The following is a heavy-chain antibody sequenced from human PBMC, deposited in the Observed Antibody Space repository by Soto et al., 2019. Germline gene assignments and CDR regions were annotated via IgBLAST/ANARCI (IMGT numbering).Heavy chain of an antibody. V-gene: IGHV1-69*01. CDR3: ARSLVVPAAKGPDYYYYYGMDV. J-gene: IGHJ6*02. Sequence: GASVKVSCKASGGTFSSYAISWVRQAPGQGLEWMGGIIPIFGTANYAQKFQGRVTITADESTSTAYMELSSLRSEDTAVYYCARSLVVPAAKGPDYYYYYGMDVWGQGTTVTVSS. CDR1: GGTFSSYA. D-gene: IGHD2-2*01. CDR2: IIPIFGTA.